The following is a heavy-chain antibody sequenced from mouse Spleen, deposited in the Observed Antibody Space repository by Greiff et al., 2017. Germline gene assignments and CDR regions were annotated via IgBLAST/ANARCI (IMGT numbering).Heavy chain of an antibody. V-gene: IGHV5-4*02. CDR2: ISDGGSYT. D-gene: IGHD2-2*01. CDR1: GFTFSDYY. CDR3: ARGYGYPWYFDV. J-gene: IGHJ1*01. Sequence: EVHLVESGGGLVKPGGSLKLSCAASGFTFSDYYMYWVRQTPEKRLEWVATISDGGSYTYYPDSVKGRFTISRDNAKNNLYLQMSSLKSEDTAMYYCARGYGYPWYFDVWGAGTTVTVSS.